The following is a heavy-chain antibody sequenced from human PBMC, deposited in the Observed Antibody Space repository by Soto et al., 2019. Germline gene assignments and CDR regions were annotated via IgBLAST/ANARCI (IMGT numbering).Heavy chain of an antibody. CDR2: INHSGNT. D-gene: IGHD1-26*01. Sequence: AGTLALTCAGYGKSLSGYYWSWIRQPPGKALEWIGEINHSGNTNYNPSLKSRVTISVDTSKNQLFLNLSSVTAADTAMYYCARQYVRVRTIAGAEEFWGQGTLVTLSS. CDR1: GKSLSGYY. J-gene: IGHJ4*02. V-gene: IGHV4-34*01. CDR3: ARQYVRVRTIAGAEEF.